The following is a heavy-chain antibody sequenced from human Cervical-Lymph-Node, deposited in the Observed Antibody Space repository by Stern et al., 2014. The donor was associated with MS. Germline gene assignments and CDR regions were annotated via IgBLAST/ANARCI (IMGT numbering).Heavy chain of an antibody. D-gene: IGHD4-11*01. CDR1: GFAFTSHA. CDR3: AKDPPGLYRPVDS. CDR2: ISSVGTST. J-gene: IGHJ4*02. V-gene: IGHV3-23*04. Sequence: EVQLVESGGDVIQPGGTLRLSCVGSGFAFTSHAMTWVRQAPGKGLDCVSVISSVGTSTYYADSVKGRFTISRDNSNNTLFLQMTGLRAEDTAVYFCAKDPPGLYRPVDSWGQGTLVTVSS.